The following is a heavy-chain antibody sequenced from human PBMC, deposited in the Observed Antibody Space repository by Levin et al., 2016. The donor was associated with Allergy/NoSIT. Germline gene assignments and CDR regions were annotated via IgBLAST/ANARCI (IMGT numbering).Heavy chain of an antibody. V-gene: IGHV3-23*01. CDR1: GLSSTKYG. D-gene: IGHD3-10*01. CDR3: AARGY. J-gene: IGHJ4*02. CDR2: ISASGGTA. Sequence: GESLKISCAASGLSSTKYGMSWVRQAPGKGPQWVSIISASGGTANYADSVKGRFTISRDNSKNTVYLQMNSLRAEDTAVYYCAARGYWGQGILVTVSS.